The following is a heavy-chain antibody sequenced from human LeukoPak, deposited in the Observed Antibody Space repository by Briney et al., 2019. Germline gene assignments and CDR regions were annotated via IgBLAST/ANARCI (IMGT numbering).Heavy chain of an antibody. CDR1: GFTFSSYG. V-gene: IGHV3-20*04. J-gene: IGHJ4*02. D-gene: IGHD6-19*01. CDR3: ARSDAGYSSGWYVFDY. CDR2: INWNGGST. Sequence: GGSLRLSCAASGFTFSSYGMHWVRQAPGKGLEWVSGINWNGGSTGYADSVKGRFTISRDNAKNSLYLQMNSLRAEDTALYYCARSDAGYSSGWYVFDYWGQGTLVTVSS.